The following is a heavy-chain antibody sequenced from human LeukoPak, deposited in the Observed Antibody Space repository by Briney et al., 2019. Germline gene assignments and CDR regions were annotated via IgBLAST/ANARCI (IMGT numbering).Heavy chain of an antibody. D-gene: IGHD3-22*01. J-gene: IGHJ4*02. V-gene: IGHV1-69*06. CDR1: GGTFSSYA. Sequence: SVKVSCKASGGTFSSYAVSWVRLTPGQGLEWLGGIIPVFGTTTYVQKFQAKVTMTADKSTNTAYLEISSLTSDDTAVYYCARCSPGDSSNFYAVLQYWGQGTQVTVST. CDR3: ARCSPGDSSNFYAVLQY. CDR2: IIPVFGTT.